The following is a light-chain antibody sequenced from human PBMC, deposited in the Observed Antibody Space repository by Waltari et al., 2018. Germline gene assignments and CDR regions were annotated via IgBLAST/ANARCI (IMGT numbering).Light chain of an antibody. CDR2: KAS. V-gene: IGKV1-5*03. J-gene: IGKJ1*01. CDR3: QHYDGSSWT. Sequence: DIQMTQSPSSLPASIGDRVTITCRASQNIISWVAWYQQKPGEAPKLLMYKASTLETGVPSRFRGSGFGTQFSLTIDSLQPDDFGVYYCQHYDGSSWTFGPGTRVEVK. CDR1: QNIISW.